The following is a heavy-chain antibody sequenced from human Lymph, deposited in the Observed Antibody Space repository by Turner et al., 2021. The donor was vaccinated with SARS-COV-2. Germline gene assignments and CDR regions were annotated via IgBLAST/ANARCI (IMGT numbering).Heavy chain of an antibody. J-gene: IGHJ4*02. V-gene: IGHV4-34*01. CDR2: INHSGST. Sequence: QVQLQQWGAGLLKPSETLSLTCAVYGGSFSGSYWSWFRQPRGKGLEWIGEINHSGSTTHNPSLKSRVTIQVDTTKNQFSLKLSSVNAADTAVYCCAVGYCSGGRCYWRGALDYWGQGTLVTVSS. CDR1: GGSFSGSY. CDR3: AVGYCSGGRCYWRGALDY. D-gene: IGHD2-15*01.